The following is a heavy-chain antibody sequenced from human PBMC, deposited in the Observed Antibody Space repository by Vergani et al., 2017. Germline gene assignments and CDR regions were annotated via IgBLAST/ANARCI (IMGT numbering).Heavy chain of an antibody. V-gene: IGHV4-61*02. CDR3: ASEKYSYGYHFDY. Sequence: QVQLQESGPGLVNPSQTLSLTCTVSGGSISSGSYYWSWIRQPAGKGLEWIGRIYTSGSTNYNPSLKSRVTISVDTSKNQFSLKLSSVTAADTAVYYCASEKYSYGYHFDYWGQGTLVTVSS. J-gene: IGHJ4*02. D-gene: IGHD5-18*01. CDR2: IYTSGST. CDR1: GGSISSGSYY.